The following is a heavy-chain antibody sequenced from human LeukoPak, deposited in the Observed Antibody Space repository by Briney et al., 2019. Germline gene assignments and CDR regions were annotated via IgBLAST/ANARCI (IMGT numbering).Heavy chain of an antibody. J-gene: IGHJ1*01. CDR3: ARWDVGYATE. V-gene: IGHV3-53*01. D-gene: IGHD5-18*01. CDR2: VDSGGRT. Sequence: GGSQTLLCAVSGFPESSNDVSGVRQVSGKGLEWVSVVDSGGRTYYADCVNSPFTISRDNSKNTLYLRMNSLRAEDRAVYYCARWDVGYATEGGQPSLVTVSS. CDR1: GFPESSND.